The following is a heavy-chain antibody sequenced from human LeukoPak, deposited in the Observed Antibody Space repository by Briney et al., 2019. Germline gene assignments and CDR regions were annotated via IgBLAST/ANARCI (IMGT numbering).Heavy chain of an antibody. CDR1: GASISSYY. CDR2: IYYSGST. J-gene: IGHJ4*02. D-gene: IGHD5-18*01. CDR3: AREDTAMVADY. Sequence: SETLSLTCTVSGASISSYYWSWIRQPPGKGLEWIGSIYYSGSTYYNPSLKSRVTISVDTSKNQFSLKLSSVTAADTAVYYCAREDTAMVADYWGQGTLVTVSS. V-gene: IGHV4-39*07.